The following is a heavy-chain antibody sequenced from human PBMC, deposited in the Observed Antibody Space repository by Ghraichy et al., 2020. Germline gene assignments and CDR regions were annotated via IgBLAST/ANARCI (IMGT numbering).Heavy chain of an antibody. CDR3: AKDRDYYDSSGCYFNAFDI. D-gene: IGHD3-22*01. CDR2: IRGSGSST. Sequence: GGSLRLSCAASAFTFSSYAMTWVRQAPGKGLEWVSTIRGSGSSTYYTDSVKGRFTISRDNSKNTLYLQMNSLRAEDTAVYYCAKDRDYYDSSGCYFNAFDIWGQGTLVTVSS. CDR1: AFTFSSYA. V-gene: IGHV3-23*01. J-gene: IGHJ3*02.